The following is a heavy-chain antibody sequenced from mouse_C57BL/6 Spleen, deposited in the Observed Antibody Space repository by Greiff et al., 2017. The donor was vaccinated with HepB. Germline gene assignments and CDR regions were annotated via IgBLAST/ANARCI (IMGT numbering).Heavy chain of an antibody. J-gene: IGHJ2*01. V-gene: IGHV1-72*01. CDR3: GRTGSSSYYFDY. Sequence: QVQLKQSGAELVKPGASVKLSCKASGYTFTSYWMPWVKQRPGRGLEWIGRIDPNSGGTKYNEKFKSKSTLTVDKASSTAYRQLSSLTSEDSAVYYCGRTGSSSYYFDYWGQGTTLTVSS. CDR1: GYTFTSYW. D-gene: IGHD1-1*01. CDR2: IDPNSGGT.